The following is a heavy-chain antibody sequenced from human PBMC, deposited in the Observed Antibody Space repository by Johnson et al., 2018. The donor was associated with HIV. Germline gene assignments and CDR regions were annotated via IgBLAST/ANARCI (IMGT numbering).Heavy chain of an antibody. CDR3: AREAGTAFDI. CDR2: ISYDGSNK. CDR1: GFTFSSYA. Sequence: QVQLVESGGGVVQPGRSLRLSCAASGFTFSSYAMHWVRQAPGKGLEWVAVISYDGSNKYYADSVKGRFTISRDNSKNTLYLQMNSLRAEDTAVYYCAREAGTAFDIWGQGTTVTVSS. V-gene: IGHV3-30*04. J-gene: IGHJ3*02.